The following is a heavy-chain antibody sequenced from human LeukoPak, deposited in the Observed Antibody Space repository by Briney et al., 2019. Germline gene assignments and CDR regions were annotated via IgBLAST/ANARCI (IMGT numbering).Heavy chain of an antibody. CDR1: GGSISSYY. CDR2: IYYSGST. J-gene: IGHJ3*02. V-gene: IGHV4-59*01. D-gene: IGHD2-21*01. Sequence: PSETLSLTCTVSGGSISSYYWSWIRQPPGKGLEWIGYIYYSGSTNYNPSLKSRVTISVDTSKNQFSLKLSSVTAADTAVYYCASFIGDCGGDCNDAFDIWGQGTMVTVSS. CDR3: ASFIGDCGGDCNDAFDI.